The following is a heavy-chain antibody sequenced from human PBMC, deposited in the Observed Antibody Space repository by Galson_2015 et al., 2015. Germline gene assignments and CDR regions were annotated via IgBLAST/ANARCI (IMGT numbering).Heavy chain of an antibody. Sequence: YYWSWIRQHPGKGLEWIGYIYYSGSTYYNPSLKSRVTISVDTSKNQFSLKLSSVTAADTAVYYCARIDYRVGGSWEGDYWGQGTLVTVSS. D-gene: IGHD6-13*01. CDR2: IYYSGST. V-gene: IGHV4-31*02. J-gene: IGHJ4*02. CDR1: YY. CDR3: ARIDYRVGGSWEGDY.